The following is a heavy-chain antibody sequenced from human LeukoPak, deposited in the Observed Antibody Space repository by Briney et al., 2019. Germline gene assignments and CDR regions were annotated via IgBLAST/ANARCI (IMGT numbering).Heavy chain of an antibody. CDR1: GGSISSYY. J-gene: IGHJ5*02. V-gene: IGHV4-59*01. D-gene: IGHD3-10*01. CDR2: IYYSGST. Sequence: SETLSLTCTVSGGSISSYYWSWIRQPPGKGLEWIGYIYYSGSTNYNPSLKSRVTISVDTSKNQFSLKLSSVTAEDTAVYYCARVTITMVRGVISGFDPWGQGTLVTVSS. CDR3: ARVTITMVRGVISGFDP.